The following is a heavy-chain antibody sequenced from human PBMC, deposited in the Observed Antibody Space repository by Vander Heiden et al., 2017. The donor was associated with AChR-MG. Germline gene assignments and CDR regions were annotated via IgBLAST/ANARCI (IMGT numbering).Heavy chain of an antibody. J-gene: IGHJ4*02. Sequence: EVQLLESGGGLEQPGGSLRRSCSASGFTFSIYGMSCVRQAPGKGLEWGSASSGSGGSTYYADSVKGRFTISRDNSKNTLYLQMNSLRAEDTAVYYCAKGAYYDYVWGSYSGYYFDYWGQGTLVTVSS. CDR1: GFTFSIYG. V-gene: IGHV3-23*01. CDR2: SSGSGGST. D-gene: IGHD3-16*01. CDR3: AKGAYYDYVWGSYSGYYFDY.